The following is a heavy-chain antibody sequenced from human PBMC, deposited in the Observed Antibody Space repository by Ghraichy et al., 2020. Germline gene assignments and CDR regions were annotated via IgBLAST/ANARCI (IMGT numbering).Heavy chain of an antibody. V-gene: IGHV2-70*04. CDR3: ARTGDYRGHYRFDS. CDR1: GLSVDSYTMR. Sequence: SGPTLVKPTQTLTLTCTLSGLSVDSYTMRVSWIRQSPGKALAWLARIDWDDDKFYSSSLKTRLTISMDTAKNQVVLRMTNIDPADTATYYCARTGDYRGHYRFDSWGPGTAVTVSS. CDR2: IDWDDDK. D-gene: IGHD5-12*01. J-gene: IGHJ4*02.